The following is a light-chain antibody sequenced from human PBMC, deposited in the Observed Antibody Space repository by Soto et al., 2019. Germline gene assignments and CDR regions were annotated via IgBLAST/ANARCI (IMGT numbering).Light chain of an antibody. CDR1: QSVSGN. V-gene: IGKV3-20*01. Sequence: IVMTQSPDILAVSPGETVTLSCRASQSVSGNLAWYQQKPGQAPRLLIYGASTRATGIPDRFSGSGSGTDFTLTISRLEPEDFAVYYCQQYGSSPPTFGQGTKVDIK. CDR3: QQYGSSPPT. J-gene: IGKJ1*01. CDR2: GAS.